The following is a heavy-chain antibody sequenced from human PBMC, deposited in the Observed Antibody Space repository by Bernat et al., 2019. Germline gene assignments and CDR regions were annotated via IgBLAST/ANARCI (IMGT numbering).Heavy chain of an antibody. D-gene: IGHD6-19*01. CDR2: ISSSSGTI. V-gene: IGHV3-48*02. J-gene: IGHJ4*02. CDR1: GFTFSTYS. Sequence: EVQLVEPGGDLVQPGGSLRLSCAASGFTFSTYSMNWVRQAPGKGLEWVSYISSSSGTIYYADSVKGRFTISRDNAKNSLYLQMSSLRDEDTAVYYCARYNTGWSFDYWGQGTLVTVSS. CDR3: ARYNTGWSFDY.